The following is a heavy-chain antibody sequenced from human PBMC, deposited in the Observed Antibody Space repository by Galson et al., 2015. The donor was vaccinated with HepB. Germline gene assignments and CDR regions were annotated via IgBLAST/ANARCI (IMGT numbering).Heavy chain of an antibody. V-gene: IGHV1-18*04. J-gene: IGHJ3*02. CDR2: ISAYNGNT. CDR3: ARDLEGVTTLGDAFDI. Sequence: SVKVSCKASGYTFTSYGISWVRQAPGQGLEWMGWISAYNGNTNYAQKLQGRVTMTTDTSTSTAYMELRSLRSDDTAVYYCARDLEGVTTLGDAFDIWGQGTMVTVSS. CDR1: GYTFTSYG. D-gene: IGHD4-17*01.